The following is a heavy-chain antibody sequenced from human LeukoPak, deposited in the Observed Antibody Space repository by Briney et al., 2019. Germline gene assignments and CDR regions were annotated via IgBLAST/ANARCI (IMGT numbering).Heavy chain of an antibody. J-gene: IGHJ3*02. D-gene: IGHD3-22*01. V-gene: IGHV1-2*02. Sequence: ASVKVSCKASGYTFIGYYIHWVRQAPGQGLEWMGWINPISGGTNSAQKFQGRVTMTGDTSISSAYMELSSLRSEDMAVYYCAREARDYYDSSGYPVGAFDIWGQGTMVTVSS. CDR3: AREARDYYDSSGYPVGAFDI. CDR2: INPISGGT. CDR1: GYTFIGYY.